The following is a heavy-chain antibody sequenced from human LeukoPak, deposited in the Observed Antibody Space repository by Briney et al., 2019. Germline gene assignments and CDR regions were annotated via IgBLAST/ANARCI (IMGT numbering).Heavy chain of an antibody. CDR2: MNPNSGNT. CDR3: ARSSQEPVSGTVFPADPDAFDI. D-gene: IGHD3-3*01. Sequence: ASVKVSCKASGYTFTSYDINWVRQATGQGLEWMGWMNPNSGNTGYAQKFQGRVTMTRNTSISTAYMELSSLRSEDTAVYYCARSSQEPVSGTVFPADPDAFDIWGQGTMVTVSS. CDR1: GYTFTSYD. J-gene: IGHJ3*02. V-gene: IGHV1-8*01.